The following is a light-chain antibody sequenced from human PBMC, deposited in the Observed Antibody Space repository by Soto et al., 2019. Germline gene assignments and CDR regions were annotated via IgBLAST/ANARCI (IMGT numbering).Light chain of an antibody. CDR1: QSVSNDF. Sequence: ESVFTQSPGILSFSPGETATLSCRASQSVSNDFLAWYQQKPGQAPRLLIYGASTRATDVPDRFSGSGSGADFTLTISRLEPEDFAVYYCQQYGSSPPRTFGQGTKVDIK. V-gene: IGKV3-20*01. CDR3: QQYGSSPPRT. J-gene: IGKJ1*01. CDR2: GAS.